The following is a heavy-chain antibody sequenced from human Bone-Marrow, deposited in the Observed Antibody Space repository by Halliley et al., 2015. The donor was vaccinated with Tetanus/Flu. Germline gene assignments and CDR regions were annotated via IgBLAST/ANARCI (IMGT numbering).Heavy chain of an antibody. CDR1: GYSISSGYY. J-gene: IGHJ2*01. D-gene: IGHD3-22*01. V-gene: IGHV4-38-2*01. Sequence: TLSLTCAVSGYSISSGYYWGWIRQPPGEGLEWIATLHHSGNTYYNPSLGSRITISVDRSNNQLSRKLTSVTAADTAIYYCARGLTPGDSSDFDWYFDLCGRGSLGTFSS. CDR2: LHHSGNT. CDR3: ARGLTPGDSSDFDWYFDL.